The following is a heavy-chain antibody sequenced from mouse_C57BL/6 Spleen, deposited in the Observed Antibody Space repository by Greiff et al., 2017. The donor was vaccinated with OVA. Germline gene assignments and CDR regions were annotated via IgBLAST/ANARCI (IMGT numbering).Heavy chain of an antibody. D-gene: IGHD4-1*01. V-gene: IGHV1-18*01. Sequence: VQLQQSGPELVKPGASVKIPCKASGYTFTDSNMDWVKQSHGKSLEWIGDINPNNGGTIYNQKFKGKATLTVDKSSSTAYMELRSLTSEGTAVYYCARSMGREEFAYWGQGTLVTVSA. CDR3: ARSMGREEFAY. CDR2: INPNNGGT. J-gene: IGHJ3*01. CDR1: GYTFTDSN.